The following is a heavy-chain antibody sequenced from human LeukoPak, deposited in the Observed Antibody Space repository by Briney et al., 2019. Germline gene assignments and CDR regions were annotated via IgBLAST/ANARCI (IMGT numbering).Heavy chain of an antibody. Sequence: PGGSLRLSFAASGFTFSNYWMSWVRQAPGKGLEWVSAISGSGGSTYYGDSVKGRFTISRDNSKNTLYLQMNSLRAEDTAVYYCAKVTPSIAARATWGQGTLVTVSS. CDR2: ISGSGGST. CDR1: GFTFSNYW. CDR3: AKVTPSIAARAT. D-gene: IGHD6-6*01. J-gene: IGHJ4*02. V-gene: IGHV3-23*01.